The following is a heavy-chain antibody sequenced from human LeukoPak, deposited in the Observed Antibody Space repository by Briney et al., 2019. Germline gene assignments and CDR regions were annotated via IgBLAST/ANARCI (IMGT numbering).Heavy chain of an antibody. CDR1: DGSISSRSLY. D-gene: IGHD3-10*01. CDR3: VRQRAWYGEWAFDF. Sequence: PSETLSLTCTVSDGSISSRSLYWGWIRQPPGRGLEWIGNSKSGETTYNSPSLKSRVTVFVDTAMNQVSLELRSVTAADTAVYYCVRQRAWYGEWAFDFWGQGTLVTVSS. CDR2: SKSGETT. V-gene: IGHV4-39*01. J-gene: IGHJ4*02.